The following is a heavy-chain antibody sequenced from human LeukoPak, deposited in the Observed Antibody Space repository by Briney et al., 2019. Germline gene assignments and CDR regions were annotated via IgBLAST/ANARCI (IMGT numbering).Heavy chain of an antibody. CDR3: ARPLYGSGNWYFDL. D-gene: IGHD3-10*01. V-gene: IGHV5-51*01. Sequence: GESLKISCKGSGYSFGNRWIGWVRQMPGKGLEWMGIIYPDDSDTIYSPSFEGQVTISADKSISTAYLQWSSLQASDTAIYYCARPLYGSGNWYFDLWGRGTLVTVSS. CDR2: IYPDDSDT. CDR1: GYSFGNRW. J-gene: IGHJ2*01.